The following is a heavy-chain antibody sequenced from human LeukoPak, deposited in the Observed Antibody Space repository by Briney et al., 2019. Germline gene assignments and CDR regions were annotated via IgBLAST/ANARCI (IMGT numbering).Heavy chain of an antibody. J-gene: IGHJ6*03. CDR3: ARPLHDYGYYYYYMDV. CDR1: GGSISSSSYY. D-gene: IGHD4-17*01. V-gene: IGHV4-39*01. Sequence: SETLSLTCTVSGGSISSSSYYWGWIRQPPGKGLEWIGSIYYSGSTYYNPSLKSRVTISVDTSKNQFSLKLSSVTAADTAVYYCARPLHDYGYYYYYMDVWGKGTTVTVSS. CDR2: IYYSGST.